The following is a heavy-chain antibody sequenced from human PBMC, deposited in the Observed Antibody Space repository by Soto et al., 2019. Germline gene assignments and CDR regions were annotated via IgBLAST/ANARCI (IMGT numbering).Heavy chain of an antibody. V-gene: IGHV1-69*13. CDR3: ATRSREDSLRYFDWFKYNWFDP. CDR1: GCTFSSYA. Sequence: SVKVSCKASGCTFSSYAISWVLQAPGQGLEWMGGIIPIFGTANYAQKFQGRVTITADESTSTAYMELSSLRSEDTAVYYCATRSREDSLRYFDWFKYNWFDPWGQGTLVTVSS. CDR2: IIPIFGTA. D-gene: IGHD3-9*01. J-gene: IGHJ5*02.